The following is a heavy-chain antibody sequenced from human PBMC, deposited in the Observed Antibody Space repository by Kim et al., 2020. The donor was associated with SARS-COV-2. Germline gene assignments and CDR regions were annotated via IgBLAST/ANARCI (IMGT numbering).Heavy chain of an antibody. CDR3: ARLRFLEWLDPGPKFDP. Sequence: SETLSLTCTVSGGSISSHYWSWIRQPPGKGLEWIGYIYYSGSTNYNPSLKSRVTISVDTSKNQFSLKLSSVTAADTAVYYCARLRFLEWLDPGPKFDPWGQGTLVTVSS. CDR1: GGSISSHY. CDR2: IYYSGST. J-gene: IGHJ5*02. D-gene: IGHD3-3*01. V-gene: IGHV4-59*11.